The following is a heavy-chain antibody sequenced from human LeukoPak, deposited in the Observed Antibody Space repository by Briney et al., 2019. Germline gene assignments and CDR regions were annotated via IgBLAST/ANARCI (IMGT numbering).Heavy chain of an antibody. Sequence: SQTLSLTCAISGDSVSIDSGSWNWIRQSPSRGLEWLGRTYYRSKWYNDYAVSVKSRLTINPDTSKNQFSLQLNSVTPEDTAVYYCARDRPRGYSGYGYYFGMDVWGQGTTVTVSS. CDR1: GDSVSIDSGS. CDR2: TYYRSKWYN. J-gene: IGHJ6*02. CDR3: ARDRPRGYSGYGYYFGMDV. D-gene: IGHD5-12*01. V-gene: IGHV6-1*01.